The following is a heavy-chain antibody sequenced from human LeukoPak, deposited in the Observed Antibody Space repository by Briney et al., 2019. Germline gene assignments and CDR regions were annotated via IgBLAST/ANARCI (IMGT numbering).Heavy chain of an antibody. CDR2: INAGNGNT. V-gene: IGHV1-3*01. J-gene: IGHJ6*02. CDR3: ARDGGARGSSSWYDDYYYGMDV. D-gene: IGHD6-13*01. Sequence: ASVKVSCKASGYTFTSYAMQWVRQAPGQRLEWMGWINAGNGNTKYSQKFQGRVTITRDTSASTAYMELSSLRSEDTAVYYCARDGGARGSSSWYDDYYYGMDVWGQGTTVTVSS. CDR1: GYTFTSYA.